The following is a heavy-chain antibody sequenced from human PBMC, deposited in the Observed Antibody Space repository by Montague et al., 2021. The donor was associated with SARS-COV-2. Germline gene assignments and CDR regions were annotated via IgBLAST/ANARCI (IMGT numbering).Heavy chain of an antibody. CDR2: IYTAGAT. J-gene: IGHJ3*02. CDR1: GFTVSSNY. V-gene: IGHV3-66*01. CDR3: ARDRPAYDAFDI. Sequence: SLRLSCAASGFTVSSNYMSWVRQAPGKGLECVSIIYTAGATHYADSVKGRFTISRDNSKNTLYLQMNSLRAEDTAVYYCARDRPAYDAFDIWGHGTMVTVSS.